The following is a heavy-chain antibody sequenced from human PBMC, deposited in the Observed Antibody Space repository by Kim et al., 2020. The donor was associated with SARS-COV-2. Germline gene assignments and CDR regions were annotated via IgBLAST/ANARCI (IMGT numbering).Heavy chain of an antibody. D-gene: IGHD5-12*01. CDR2: IYYSGST. CDR3: ARRRDGYNKYYFDY. CDR1: GCSISSSSYY. J-gene: IGHJ4*02. Sequence: SETLSLTCTVSGCSISSSSYYWGWIRQPPGKGLEWIGSIYYSGSTYYNPSLKSRVTISVDTSKNQFSLKLSSVTAADTAVYYCARRRDGYNKYYFDYWGQGTLVTVSS. V-gene: IGHV4-39*01.